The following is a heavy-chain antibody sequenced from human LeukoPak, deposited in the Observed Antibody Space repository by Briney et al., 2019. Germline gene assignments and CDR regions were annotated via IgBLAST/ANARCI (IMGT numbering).Heavy chain of an antibody. V-gene: IGHV4-59*01. CDR2: IYYSGST. J-gene: IGHJ4*02. D-gene: IGHD3-10*01. Sequence: PSETLSLTCTVSGGSISSYYWSWIRQPPGKGLEWIGYIYYSGSTNYNPSLKSRVTISVDTSKNQFSLKLSSVTAADTAVYYCARGGFGELLYDFDYWGQGTLDTVSS. CDR3: ARGGFGELLYDFDY. CDR1: GGSISSYY.